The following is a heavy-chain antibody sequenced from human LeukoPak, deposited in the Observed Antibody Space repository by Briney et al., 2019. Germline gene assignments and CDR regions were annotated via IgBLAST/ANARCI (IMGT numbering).Heavy chain of an antibody. J-gene: IGHJ4*02. D-gene: IGHD5-24*01. Sequence: PGGSLRLSCAASGFTFSSYGMHWVRQAQGKGREGVAVISYDGSNKYYADSVKGRFTISRDNSKNTLYLQMNSLRAEDTAVYYCAKDFFESGEMAFYWGQGTLVTVSS. V-gene: IGHV3-30*18. CDR3: AKDFFESGEMAFY. CDR1: GFTFSSYG. CDR2: ISYDGSNK.